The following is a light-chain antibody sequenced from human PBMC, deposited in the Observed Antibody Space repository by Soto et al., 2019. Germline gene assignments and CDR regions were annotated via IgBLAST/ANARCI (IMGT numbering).Light chain of an antibody. CDR3: QQHAAAPLT. CDR2: AAS. Sequence: EIVLTQSPGTLSLSPGERATLSCRASQSVARNYLAWFQQKPGQAPRLLIYAASSRATGIPDRFSGSGSGTDFTLTISRLEPEDFALYYCQQHAAAPLTFGGGTKVEIK. J-gene: IGKJ4*01. CDR1: QSVARNY. V-gene: IGKV3-20*01.